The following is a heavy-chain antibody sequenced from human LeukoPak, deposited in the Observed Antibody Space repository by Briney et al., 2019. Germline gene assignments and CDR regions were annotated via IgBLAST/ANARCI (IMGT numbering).Heavy chain of an antibody. V-gene: IGHV3-30*04. Sequence: ARSLRLSCAASGFSFSTYTMHWVRQAPGKGLEWVALISNDGSNEYYADSVKGRFTVSRDNSKNMVYLQLNSLKPEDTAVYFCARGEYCSGGTCFLIDTWGQGTQVTVSS. D-gene: IGHD2-15*01. CDR3: ARGEYCSGGTCFLIDT. CDR1: GFSFSTYT. J-gene: IGHJ5*02. CDR2: ISNDGSNE.